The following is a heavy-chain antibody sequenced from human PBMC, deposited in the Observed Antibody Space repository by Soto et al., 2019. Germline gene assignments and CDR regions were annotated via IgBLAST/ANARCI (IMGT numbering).Heavy chain of an antibody. V-gene: IGHV4-30-2*01. CDR1: GGSISSGGYS. CDR2: IYHSGST. CDR3: ARENYYDSSGQIDY. J-gene: IGHJ4*02. Sequence: QLQLQESGSGLVKPSQTLSLTCAVSGGSISSGGYSWSWIRQPPGKGLEWIGYIYHSGSTYYNPSLKSRVTISVDRSKNQFSLKLSSVTAADTAVYYCARENYYDSSGQIDYWGQGTLVTVSS. D-gene: IGHD3-22*01.